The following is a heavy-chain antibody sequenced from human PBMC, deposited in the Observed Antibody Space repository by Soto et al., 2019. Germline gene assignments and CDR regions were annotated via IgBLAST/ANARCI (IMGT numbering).Heavy chain of an antibody. CDR3: VRVQAAAGDNDLTFDY. J-gene: IGHJ4*02. Sequence: PGESLKISCKGSGHSFTSYWISWVRQMPGKGLEWMGRIDPSDSYTNYSPSFQGHVTISADKSISTAYLQWSSLKASDTAMYYCVRVQAAAGDNDLTFDYWGEGSLVTVSS. CDR1: GHSFTSYW. CDR2: IDPSDSYT. D-gene: IGHD6-13*01. V-gene: IGHV5-10-1*01.